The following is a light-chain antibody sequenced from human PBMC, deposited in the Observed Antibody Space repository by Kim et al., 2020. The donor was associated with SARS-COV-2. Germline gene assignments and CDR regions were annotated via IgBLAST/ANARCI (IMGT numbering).Light chain of an antibody. V-gene: IGKV3-20*01. CDR2: GAS. J-gene: IGKJ1*01. Sequence: SPGERAPHSCGACQSVRRNSLAWYQQKPGQAPRLLIYGASSRATGIPDRFSGSGSGTDFTLTITRLEPEDFAVYYCQQYSSSPATFGQGTKVDIK. CDR3: QQYSSSPAT. CDR1: QSVRRNS.